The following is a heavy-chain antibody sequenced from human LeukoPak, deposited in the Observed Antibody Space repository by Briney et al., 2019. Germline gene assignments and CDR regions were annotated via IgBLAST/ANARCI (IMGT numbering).Heavy chain of an antibody. CDR1: GFTFSSYS. Sequence: GGSLRLSCAASGFTFSSYSMNWVRQAPGKGLEWVSSISSSSSYIYYADSVKGRFTISRDNAKNSLYLQMNSLRAEDTAVYYCARDPRSRLYYFDYWGQGTLATVSS. CDR3: ARDPRSRLYYFDY. D-gene: IGHD3-22*01. CDR2: ISSSSSYI. J-gene: IGHJ4*02. V-gene: IGHV3-21*01.